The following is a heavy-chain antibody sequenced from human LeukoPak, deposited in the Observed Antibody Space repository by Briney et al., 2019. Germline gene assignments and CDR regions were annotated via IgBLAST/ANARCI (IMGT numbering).Heavy chain of an antibody. D-gene: IGHD2-8*01. CDR3: ARAPGVRYYYYMDV. V-gene: IGHV3-23*01. J-gene: IGHJ6*03. Sequence: GGSLRLSCAASGFTFSSYGMSWVRQAPGKGLEWVSAISGSGDNTYYADSVKGRFTISRDNVKNSLYLQMNSLRAEDTALYYCARAPGVRYYYYMDVWGKGTTVTVSS. CDR1: GFTFSSYG. CDR2: ISGSGDNT.